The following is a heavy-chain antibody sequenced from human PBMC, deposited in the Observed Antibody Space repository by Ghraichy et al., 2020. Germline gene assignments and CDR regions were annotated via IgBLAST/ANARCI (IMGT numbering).Heavy chain of an antibody. CDR3: AFLPGSIRIPTPWGMDV. Sequence: GESLNISCAASGFTFSSYSMNWVRQAPGKGLEWVSSISSSSSYIYYADSVKGRFTISRDNAKNSLYLQMNSLRAEDTAVYYCAFLPGSIRIPTPWGMDVWGQGTTVTVSS. D-gene: IGHD2-21*01. CDR1: GFTFSSYS. V-gene: IGHV3-21*01. CDR2: ISSSSSYI. J-gene: IGHJ6*02.